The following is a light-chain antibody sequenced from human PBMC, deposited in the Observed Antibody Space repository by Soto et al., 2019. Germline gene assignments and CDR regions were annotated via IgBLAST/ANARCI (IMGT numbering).Light chain of an antibody. CDR1: QSVGSSY. J-gene: IGKJ3*01. V-gene: IGKV3-20*01. CDR2: GAS. CDR3: QHYSTSPPEFT. Sequence: EIVLTQSPGTLSVSPGERVTLSCRASQSVGSSYLAWYQQRPGQAPRLLIFGASYRATGIPDRFSGSGSGTDFTLTISRLEPEDFAVYYCQHYSTSPPEFTFGPGTKVD.